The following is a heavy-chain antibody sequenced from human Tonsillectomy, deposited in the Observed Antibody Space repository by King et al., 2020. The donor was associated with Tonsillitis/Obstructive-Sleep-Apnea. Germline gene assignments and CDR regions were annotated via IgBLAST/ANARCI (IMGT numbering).Heavy chain of an antibody. D-gene: IGHD5-12*01. CDR3: ARLHVGIMTTQAFDI. Sequence: VQLVESGGGVVQPGRSLRLSCAASGFTFSSYAIHWVRQAPGKGLEWVAVISYDGSNKFYADSVKGRFTISRDNSKNTLYLQMNSLRAEDTAVYYCARLHVGIMTTQAFDIWGQGTMVTVSS. CDR2: ISYDGSNK. J-gene: IGHJ3*02. CDR1: GFTFSSYA. V-gene: IGHV3-30*01.